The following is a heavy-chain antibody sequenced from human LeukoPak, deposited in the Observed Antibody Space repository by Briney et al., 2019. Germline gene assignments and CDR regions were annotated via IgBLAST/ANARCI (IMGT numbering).Heavy chain of an antibody. V-gene: IGHV4-59*01. Sequence: PSETLSLTCTVSGGSINNYYWNWIRRPPGKGVEWIGYFTGSIYFSGSTKYDPSLESRVTMSVDTSKNQFSLTLSSVTAADTAVYYCARDSRDYGSGSYWDVWGQGTTVTVYS. CDR2: FTGSIYFSGST. J-gene: IGHJ6*02. CDR3: ARDSRDYGSGSYWDV. D-gene: IGHD3-10*01. CDR1: GGSINNYY.